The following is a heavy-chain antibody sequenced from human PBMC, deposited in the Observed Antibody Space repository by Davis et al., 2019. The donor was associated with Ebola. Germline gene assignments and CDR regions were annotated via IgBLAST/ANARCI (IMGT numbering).Heavy chain of an antibody. V-gene: IGHV4-30-4*01. Sequence: LRLSCTVSGGSISSGDYYWSWIRQPPGKGLEWIGYIYYSGSTYYNPSLKSRVTISVDTSKNQFSLKLSSVTAADTAVYYCARHFNKMVLRLDYWGQGTLVTVSS. J-gene: IGHJ4*02. CDR1: GGSISSGDYY. CDR3: ARHFNKMVLRLDY. D-gene: IGHD4/OR15-4a*01. CDR2: IYYSGST.